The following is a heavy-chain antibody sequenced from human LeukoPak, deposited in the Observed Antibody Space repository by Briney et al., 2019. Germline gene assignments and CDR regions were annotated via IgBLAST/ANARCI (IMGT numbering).Heavy chain of an antibody. D-gene: IGHD3-10*01. Sequence: GASVKVSCKASGYTFTSYDINWVRQATGQGLEWMGWMNPNSGNTGYAQKFQGRVTMTRNTSISTAYMELSSLRSEDTAVYYCARSDITMVRGVVNVAWGQGTMVTVSS. J-gene: IGHJ3*01. CDR3: ARSDITMVRGVVNVA. CDR1: GYTFTSYD. CDR2: MNPNSGNT. V-gene: IGHV1-8*01.